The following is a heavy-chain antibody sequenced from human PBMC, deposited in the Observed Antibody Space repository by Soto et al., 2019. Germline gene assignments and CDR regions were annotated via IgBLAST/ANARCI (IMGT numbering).Heavy chain of an antibody. CDR3: GKTCGADCYPSFDY. CDR1: GFTFSSYA. CDR2: ISGAGDDT. D-gene: IGHD2-21*02. V-gene: IGHV3-23*01. J-gene: IGHJ4*02. Sequence: EVQLLESGGGLVQPGGSLTLACAASGFTFSSYAMRWVRQAPGKGLEWVSTISGAGDDTYYADSVKGRFTISRDNSKNTLYLQMNTLRAEDTAVYYCGKTCGADCYPSFDYWGQGTLVTVSS.